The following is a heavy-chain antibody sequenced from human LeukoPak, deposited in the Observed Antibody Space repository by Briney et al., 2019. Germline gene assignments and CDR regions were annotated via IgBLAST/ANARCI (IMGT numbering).Heavy chain of an antibody. J-gene: IGHJ4*02. Sequence: GGSLRLSCAASGFTFSSYGMHWVRQAPGKGLEWVAVISYDGSNKYYADSVKGRFTTSRDNSKNTLYLQMNSLRAEDTAVYYCAKDRSVLLWFGELFYWGQGTLVTVSS. CDR2: ISYDGSNK. V-gene: IGHV3-30*18. D-gene: IGHD3-10*01. CDR3: AKDRSVLLWFGELFY. CDR1: GFTFSSYG.